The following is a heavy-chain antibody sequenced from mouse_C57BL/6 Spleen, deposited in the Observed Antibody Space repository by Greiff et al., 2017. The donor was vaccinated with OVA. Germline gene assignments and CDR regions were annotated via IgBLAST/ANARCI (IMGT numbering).Heavy chain of an antibody. Sequence: QVQLQQPGAELVKPGASVKMSCKASGYTFTSYWITWVKQRPGQGLEWIGDIYPGSGSTKYNEKFKSKATLTVDTSSSKAYMQLSSLTSEDSAVYYCARSKNYYGSTFDYWGQGTTLTVSS. CDR3: ARSKNYYGSTFDY. CDR2: IYPGSGST. V-gene: IGHV1-55*01. D-gene: IGHD1-1*01. CDR1: GYTFTSYW. J-gene: IGHJ2*01.